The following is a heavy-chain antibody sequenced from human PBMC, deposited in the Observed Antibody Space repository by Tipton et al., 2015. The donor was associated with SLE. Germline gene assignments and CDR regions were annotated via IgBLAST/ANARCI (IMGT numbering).Heavy chain of an antibody. D-gene: IGHD3-10*01. J-gene: IGHJ2*01. CDR2: ISWNSGSI. CDR1: GFTFDDYA. V-gene: IGHV3-9*03. Sequence: SLRLSCAASGFTFDDYAMHWVRQAPGKGLEWVSGISWNSGSIGYADSVKGRFTISRDNAKNSLYLQMNSLRAEDMALYYCAKDRSSGSSYWYFDLWGRGTLVTVSS. CDR3: AKDRSSGSSYWYFDL.